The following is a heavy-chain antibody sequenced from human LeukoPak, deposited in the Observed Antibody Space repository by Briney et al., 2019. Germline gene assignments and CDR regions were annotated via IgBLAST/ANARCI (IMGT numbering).Heavy chain of an antibody. CDR3: ARFRYSSSHFDY. CDR1: GYSFILYG. V-gene: IGHV1-18*01. J-gene: IGHJ4*02. CDR2: ISTSTGDT. Sequence: ASVKVSCKTSGYSFILYGISWMRQAPGQGPEWMGWISTSTGDTKYTQKFQGRVTLTTDTSTSTAYMELSSLRSDDTAVYYCARFRYSSSHFDYWGQGTLVTVSS. D-gene: IGHD6-6*01.